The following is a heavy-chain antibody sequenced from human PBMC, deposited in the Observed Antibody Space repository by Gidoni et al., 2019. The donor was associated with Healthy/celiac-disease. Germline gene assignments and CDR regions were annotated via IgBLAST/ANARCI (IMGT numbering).Heavy chain of an antibody. J-gene: IGHJ4*02. CDR2: IYTSGST. D-gene: IGHD6-19*01. CDR3: ARGLGY. V-gene: IGHV4-61*02. Sequence: VQLQESGPGLAKPSQTLSLTSTVSGGSISSGSYYWSWIRQPAGKGLVWIGRIYTSGSTNYNPSLKSRVTISVDTSKNQFSLKLSSVTAADTAVYYCARGLGYWGQGTLVTVSS. CDR1: GGSISSGSYY.